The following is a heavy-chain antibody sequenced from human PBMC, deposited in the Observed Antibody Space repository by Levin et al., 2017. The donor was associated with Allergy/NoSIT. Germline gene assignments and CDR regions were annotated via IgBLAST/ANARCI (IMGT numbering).Heavy chain of an antibody. CDR2: IFYNGST. V-gene: IGHV4-39*01. Sequence: SETLSLTCTVSGGSISSGAYFLGWIRQPPGTGLEWIGNIFYNGSTYYSPSLKSRVTMSVAASKNQFSLKRTSVTAADTAVYYCASRPAYLYGSGTWRYFDYWGQGTLVTASS. CDR1: GGSISSGAYF. CDR3: ASRPAYLYGSGTWRYFDY. D-gene: IGHD3-10*01. J-gene: IGHJ4*02.